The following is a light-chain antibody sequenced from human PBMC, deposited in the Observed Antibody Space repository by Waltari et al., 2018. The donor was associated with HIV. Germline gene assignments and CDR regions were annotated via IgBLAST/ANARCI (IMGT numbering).Light chain of an antibody. CDR1: QSVSSN. V-gene: IGKV3-15*01. CDR2: AAT. CDR3: QQYNNWAWT. Sequence: EIVMTQSPATLSVSPGERATLSCRASQSVSSNLAWYQQKPGQAPRLLIFAATTRATRIPARVSGSGSGTEFTVTISRLQPEDFAVYYCQQYNNWAWTFGQGTKVEIK. J-gene: IGKJ1*01.